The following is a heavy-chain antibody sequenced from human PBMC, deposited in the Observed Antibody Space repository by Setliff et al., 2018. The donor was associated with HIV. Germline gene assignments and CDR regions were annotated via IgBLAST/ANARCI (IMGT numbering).Heavy chain of an antibody. CDR3: ARSLGTIWGYDY. CDR1: GGSISRYY. CDR2: IYSSGST. D-gene: IGHD3-9*01. V-gene: IGHV4-59*01. J-gene: IGHJ4*02. Sequence: PSETLSLTCTVSGGSISRYYWSWIRQPPGKGLEWIGYIYSSGSTNYNPSLKSRVTISVDTSKNQFSLNLSSVTAADTAVYYCARSLGTIWGYDYWGQGTLVTVSS.